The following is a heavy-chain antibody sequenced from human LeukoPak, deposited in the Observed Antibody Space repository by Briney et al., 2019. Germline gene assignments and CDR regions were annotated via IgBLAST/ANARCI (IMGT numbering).Heavy chain of an antibody. CDR3: AKAATQAVAGSAFDY. V-gene: IGHV3-30*18. CDR2: ISYDGSNK. Sequence: GGSLRLSCAASGFTFSSYGMHWVRQAPGKGLGWEAVISYDGSNKYYADSVKGRFTISRDNSKNTLYLQMNSLRAEDTAVYYCAKAATQAVAGSAFDYWGQGTLVTVSS. J-gene: IGHJ4*02. D-gene: IGHD6-19*01. CDR1: GFTFSSYG.